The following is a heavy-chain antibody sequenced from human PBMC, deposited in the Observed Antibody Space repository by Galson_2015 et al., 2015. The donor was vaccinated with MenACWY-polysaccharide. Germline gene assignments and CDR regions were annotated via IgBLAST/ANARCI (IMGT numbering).Heavy chain of an antibody. CDR1: GFTFSNYV. J-gene: IGHJ4*02. V-gene: IGHV3-7*01. CDR2: IKQDGSEE. Sequence: SLRLSCAASGFTFSNYVMSWVRQAPGKGLEWVANIKQDGSEEWYVESVKGRFTISRDNAKNSVYLQLNSLRAEDTAVYLCERDNCDDYGGQGALVTVAT. D-gene: IGHD1-20*01. CDR3: ERDNCDDY.